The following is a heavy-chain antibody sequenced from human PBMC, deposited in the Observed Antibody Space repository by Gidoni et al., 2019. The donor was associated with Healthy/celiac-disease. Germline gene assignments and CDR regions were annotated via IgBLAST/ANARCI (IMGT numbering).Heavy chain of an antibody. D-gene: IGHD3-10*01. CDR3: AKDMAVGTMVRGGFDY. V-gene: IGHV3-23*01. CDR1: GFTFSSYA. Sequence: EVQLLESGGGLVQPGGSLRPSCAASGFTFSSYAMSWVRQAPGKGLEWVSAISGSGGSTYYADSVKGRFTISRDNSKNTLYLQMNSLRAEDTAVYYCAKDMAVGTMVRGGFDYWGQGTLVTVSS. CDR2: ISGSGGST. J-gene: IGHJ4*02.